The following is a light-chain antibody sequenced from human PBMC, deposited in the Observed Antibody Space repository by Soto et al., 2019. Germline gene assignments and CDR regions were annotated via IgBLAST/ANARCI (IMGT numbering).Light chain of an antibody. CDR3: ASYTTTLSYV. Sequence: QSALTQPASVSGSPGQSITISCTGTSSDVGGYNYVPWYQQHPGKAPKLMIYDVSNRPSGVSNRFSGSKSGNTASLTISGLQAEDEADYYCASYTTTLSYVFGSGTKVTVL. V-gene: IGLV2-14*01. CDR1: SSDVGGYNY. J-gene: IGLJ1*01. CDR2: DVS.